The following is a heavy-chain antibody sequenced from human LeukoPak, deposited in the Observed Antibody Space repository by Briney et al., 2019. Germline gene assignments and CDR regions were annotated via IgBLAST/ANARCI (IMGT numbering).Heavy chain of an antibody. Sequence: GGSLRLSCAASGFTFSSYAMSWVRQAPGKGLEWVSAISGSGGSTYYADSVKGRFTISRDNSKNTLYLQMNSLRADVTAVYYCAKVGEYYYDSSGLEYWGQGTLVTVSS. D-gene: IGHD3-22*01. CDR3: AKVGEYYYDSSGLEY. V-gene: IGHV3-23*01. J-gene: IGHJ4*02. CDR2: ISGSGGST. CDR1: GFTFSSYA.